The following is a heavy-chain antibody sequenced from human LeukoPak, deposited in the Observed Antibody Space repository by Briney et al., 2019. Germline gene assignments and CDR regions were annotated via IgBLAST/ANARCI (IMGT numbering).Heavy chain of an antibody. CDR3: APSSGYYPYYFDY. CDR1: GYTFTGYY. V-gene: IGHV1-2*02. D-gene: IGHD3-22*01. Sequence: ASVKVSCKASGYTFTGYYMHWVRQAPGQGLEWMGWINPNSGGTNYAQKFQGRVTTTRDTSISTAYMELSRLRSDDTAVYYCAPSSGYYPYYFDYWGQGTLVTVSS. J-gene: IGHJ4*02. CDR2: INPNSGGT.